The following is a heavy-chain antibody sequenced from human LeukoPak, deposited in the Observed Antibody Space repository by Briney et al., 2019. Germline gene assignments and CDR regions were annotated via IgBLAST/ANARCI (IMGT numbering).Heavy chain of an antibody. CDR1: GYTFTGYY. CDR2: INPNSGGT. D-gene: IGHD2-15*01. V-gene: IGHV1-2*06. Sequence: GASVKVSCKASGYTFTGYYMHWVRQAPGQGLEWMGRINPNSGGTNYAQKFQGRVTTTRDTSISTAYMELSRLRSDDTAVYYCAREPLAAKRNWFDPWGQGTLVTVSS. CDR3: AREPLAAKRNWFDP. J-gene: IGHJ5*02.